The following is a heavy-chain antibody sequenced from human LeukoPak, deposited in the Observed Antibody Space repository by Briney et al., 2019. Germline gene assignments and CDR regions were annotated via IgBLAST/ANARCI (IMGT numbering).Heavy chain of an antibody. CDR2: ISYDGSNK. J-gene: IGHJ4*02. V-gene: IGHV3-30*18. Sequence: GGSLRLSCAASGFTFSSYGMHWVRQAPGKGLEWVAVISYDGSNKYYADSVKGRFTISRDNSKNTLYLQMNSLRAEDTAVYYCAKDSTVDYGGSFDYWGQGTLVTVSS. D-gene: IGHD3-16*01. CDR3: AKDSTVDYGGSFDY. CDR1: GFTFSSYG.